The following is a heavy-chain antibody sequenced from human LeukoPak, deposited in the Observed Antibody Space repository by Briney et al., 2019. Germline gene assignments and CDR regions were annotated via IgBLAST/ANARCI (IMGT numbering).Heavy chain of an antibody. V-gene: IGHV3-20*04. D-gene: IGHD6-19*01. CDR3: AREGGYSSNSPHIDY. CDR2: INWNGGST. J-gene: IGHJ4*02. Sequence: GGSLRLSCAASGFTFDDYGMSWVRQAPGKGLEWVSGINWNGGSTGYADSVKGRFTISRDNAKNSLYLQMNSLRAEDTAVYYCAREGGYSSNSPHIDYWGQGTLVTVSS. CDR1: GFTFDDYG.